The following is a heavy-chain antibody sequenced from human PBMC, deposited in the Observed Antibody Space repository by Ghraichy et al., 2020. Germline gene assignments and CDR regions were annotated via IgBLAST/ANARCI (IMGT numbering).Heavy chain of an antibody. Sequence: GGSLRLSCAASGFTFSSYAMSWVRQAPGKGLEWVSAIKGSGGSTYYADSVKGRFTISRDNAKNTLYLQMNSLRAEDTAVYYCAKAVLLPWIKDFQHWGQGTLVTVSS. V-gene: IGHV3-23*01. CDR2: IKGSGGST. CDR1: GFTFSSYA. D-gene: IGHD2-15*01. J-gene: IGHJ1*01. CDR3: AKAVLLPWIKDFQH.